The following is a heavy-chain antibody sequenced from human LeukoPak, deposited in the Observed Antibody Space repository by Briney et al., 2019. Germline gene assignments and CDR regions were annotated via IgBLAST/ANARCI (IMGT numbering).Heavy chain of an antibody. J-gene: IGHJ4*02. CDR2: INPNSGGT. Sequence: ASVKVSCKASGYTFTGYYMHWVRQAPGQGLEWMGWINPNSGGTNYAQKFQGRVTMTGDTSISTAYMELSRLRSDDTAVYYCARDRGTMVRGVIIRWWGQGTLVTVSS. D-gene: IGHD3-10*01. V-gene: IGHV1-2*02. CDR3: ARDRGTMVRGVIIRW. CDR1: GYTFTGYY.